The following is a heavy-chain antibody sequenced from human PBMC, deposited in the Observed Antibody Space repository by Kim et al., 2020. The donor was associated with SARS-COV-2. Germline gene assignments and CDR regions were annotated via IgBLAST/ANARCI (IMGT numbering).Heavy chain of an antibody. CDR2: ISSSSSYI. CDR1: GFTFSSYS. D-gene: IGHD6-13*01. CDR3: ARDLGSSWYFGYGMDV. J-gene: IGHJ6*02. V-gene: IGHV3-21*01. Sequence: GGSLRLSCAASGFTFSSYSMNWVRQAPGKGLEWVSSISSSSSYIYYADSVKGRFTISRDNAKNSLYLQMNSLRAEDTAVYYCARDLGSSWYFGYGMDVWGQGTTVNVSS.